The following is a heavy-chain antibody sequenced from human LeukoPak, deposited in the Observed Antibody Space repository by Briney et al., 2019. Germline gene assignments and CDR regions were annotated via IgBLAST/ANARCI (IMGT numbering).Heavy chain of an antibody. D-gene: IGHD2-21*01. V-gene: IGHV3-43*01. CDR1: GFTFDDYT. Sequence: GGSLRLSCAASGFTFDDYTMHWVRQAPGKGLEWVSLITWDGGSTYYADSVKGRFTISRDNSKNSLYLQMNSLRPEDMGLYYCAKCGTNCYFPHFDLWGQGTLVTVSS. J-gene: IGHJ4*02. CDR3: AKCGTNCYFPHFDL. CDR2: ITWDGGST.